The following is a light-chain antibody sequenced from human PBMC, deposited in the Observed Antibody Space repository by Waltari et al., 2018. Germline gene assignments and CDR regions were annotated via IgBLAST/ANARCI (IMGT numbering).Light chain of an antibody. CDR1: SSDVGGYDY. V-gene: IGLV2-8*01. CDR2: EVV. CDR3: SSYAGSNNLV. Sequence: QSALTQPPSASGSPGQSVTISCTGTSSDVGGYDYVSWYQLHPGKAPKLIIYEVVKRPSGVPDRFSGSKSGNTASLTVSGLQPEDEANFYCSSYAGSNNLVFGGGTKLTVL. J-gene: IGLJ2*01.